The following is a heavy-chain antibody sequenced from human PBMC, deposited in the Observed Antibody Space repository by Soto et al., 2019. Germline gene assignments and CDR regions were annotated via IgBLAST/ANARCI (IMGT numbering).Heavy chain of an antibody. J-gene: IGHJ4*02. CDR3: ARGGFTIFGVVIIPREVYFDY. V-gene: IGHV1-18*04. D-gene: IGHD3-3*01. CDR1: GYTFTIYG. Sequence: AASVKVSCKASGYTFTIYGISWVRQAPGQGLDGMGWISAYNGNTNYAQKLQGRVTMTTDTSTSTAYMELRSLRSDDTAVYYCARGGFTIFGVVIIPREVYFDYWGQGTLVTVSS. CDR2: ISAYNGNT.